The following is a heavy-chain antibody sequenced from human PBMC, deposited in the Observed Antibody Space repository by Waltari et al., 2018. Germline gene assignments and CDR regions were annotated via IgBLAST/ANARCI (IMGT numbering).Heavy chain of an antibody. CDR2: IYYRGGS. Sequence: QVQLQESGPGLVKPSQTLSLTCTVSGGSISSVGYNWSWIRQHPGQCLGWIGNIYYRGGSNANPTINSGVTISVATSKNQFSLQQSSVTAADTAVYYCAGEAGDWFAFDIWGQGTMVTVSS. J-gene: IGHJ3*02. CDR1: GGSISSVGYN. D-gene: IGHD2-21*01. V-gene: IGHV4-31*03. CDR3: AGEAGDWFAFDI.